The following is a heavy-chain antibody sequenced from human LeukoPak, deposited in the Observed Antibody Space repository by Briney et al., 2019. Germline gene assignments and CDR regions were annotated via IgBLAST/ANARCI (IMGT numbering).Heavy chain of an antibody. V-gene: IGHV4-34*01. D-gene: IGHD3-10*01. CDR3: ARLVLYYYGSGSYYATYYFDY. Sequence: GSLRLSCAASGFTFSSYEMNWVRQAPGKGLEWIGEINHSGSTNYNPSLKSRVTISVDTSKNQFSLKLSSVTAADTAVYYCARLVLYYYGSGSYYATYYFDYWGQGTLVTVSS. J-gene: IGHJ4*02. CDR1: GFTFSSYE. CDR2: INHSGST.